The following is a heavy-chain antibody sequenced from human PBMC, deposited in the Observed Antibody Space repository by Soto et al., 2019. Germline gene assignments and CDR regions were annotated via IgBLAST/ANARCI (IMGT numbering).Heavy chain of an antibody. Sequence: GGSLRLSCAASGFTFSSYAMSWVRQAPGKGLEWVSAISGSGGSTYYADSVKGRFTISGDNSKNTLYLQMNSLRAEDTAVYYCAKDLGITGTRRLFYGMYVWGQGTTVTVSS. V-gene: IGHV3-23*01. CDR3: AKDLGITGTRRLFYGMYV. J-gene: IGHJ6*02. D-gene: IGHD1-7*01. CDR1: GFTFSSYA. CDR2: ISGSGGST.